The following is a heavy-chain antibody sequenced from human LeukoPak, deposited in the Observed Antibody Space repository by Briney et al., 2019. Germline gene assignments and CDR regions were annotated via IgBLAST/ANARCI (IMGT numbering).Heavy chain of an antibody. Sequence: SETLSLTCTVSGGSISSGSYYWSWIRQPAGKGLEWIGRIYTSGSTNYNPSLKSRVTISVDTSKNQSSLKLSSVTAADTAVYYCAREGPDFHDYGDYSPWYFDLWGRGTLVTVSS. D-gene: IGHD4-17*01. CDR2: IYTSGST. V-gene: IGHV4-61*02. J-gene: IGHJ2*01. CDR3: AREGPDFHDYGDYSPWYFDL. CDR1: GGSISSGSYY.